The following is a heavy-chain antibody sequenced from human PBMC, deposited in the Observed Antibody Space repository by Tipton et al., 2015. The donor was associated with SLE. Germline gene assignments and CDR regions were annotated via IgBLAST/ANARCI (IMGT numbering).Heavy chain of an antibody. J-gene: IGHJ4*02. D-gene: IGHD3-3*01. CDR3: ARDHYDFWSGSFDY. V-gene: IGHV1-2*02. CDR1: GYTFTGYY. Sequence: QLVQSGAEVKKPGASVKVSCKASGYTFTGYYMHWVRQAPGQGLEWMGWINPNSGGTNYAQKFQGRVAMTRDTSISTAYMELSRLRSDDTAVYYCARDHYDFWSGSFDYWGQGTLVTVSS. CDR2: INPNSGGT.